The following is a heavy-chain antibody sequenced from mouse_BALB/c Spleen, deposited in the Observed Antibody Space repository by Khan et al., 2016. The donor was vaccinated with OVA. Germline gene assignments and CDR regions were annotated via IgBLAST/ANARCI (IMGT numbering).Heavy chain of an antibody. J-gene: IGHJ2*01. CDR1: GFTFSSFG. Sequence: EVQLVESGGGLVQPGGSRKLSCAASGFTFSSFGMHWVRQAPEKGLEWVAYISSGSSTIYYADTVKGRFTISRDNPKNTLFLQMTSLRSEDTAMYYWGRCPLYYGYLDYWGQGTTLTVSS. D-gene: IGHD1-1*01. CDR3: GRCPLYYGYLDY. CDR2: ISSGSSTI. V-gene: IGHV5-17*02.